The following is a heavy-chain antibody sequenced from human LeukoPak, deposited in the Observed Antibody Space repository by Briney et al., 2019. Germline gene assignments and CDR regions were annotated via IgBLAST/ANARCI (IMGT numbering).Heavy chain of an antibody. CDR3: ARGVTYDILTGYDY. V-gene: IGHV4-59*08. CDR2: IHYSGST. Sequence: PSETLSLTCTVSGGSISSYYWSWIRQPPGKGLEWIGYIHYSGSTNYNPSLKSRVTISVDTSKNQFSLKLSSVTAADTAVYYCARGVTYDILTGYDYWGQGTLVTVSS. J-gene: IGHJ4*02. CDR1: GGSISSYY. D-gene: IGHD3-9*01.